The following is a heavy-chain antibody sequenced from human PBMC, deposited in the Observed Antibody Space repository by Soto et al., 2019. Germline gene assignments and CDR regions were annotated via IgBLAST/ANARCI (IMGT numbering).Heavy chain of an antibody. Sequence: GGSLRLSCAASGFSFSSYEMNWVRQAPGKRLEWISHISSSGSIYYADSVKGRFTISRANAKSSLFLQMNSLRAENTAVYYCARSSGSDRPFDFWGQGTLVTVSS. J-gene: IGHJ4*02. CDR3: ARSSGSDRPFDF. CDR1: GFSFSSYE. CDR2: ISSSGSI. D-gene: IGHD3-22*01. V-gene: IGHV3-48*03.